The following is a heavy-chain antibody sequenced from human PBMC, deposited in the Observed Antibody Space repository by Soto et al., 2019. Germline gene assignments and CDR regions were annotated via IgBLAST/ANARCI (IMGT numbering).Heavy chain of an antibody. J-gene: IGHJ5*02. V-gene: IGHV1-69*04. D-gene: IGHD2-2*01. Sequence: ASVKVSCKASGGTFSSYTISWVRQAPGQGLEWMGRIIPILGIANYAQKFQGRVTITADKSTSTAYMELSSLRSEDTAVYYCARDARPYCSSTSCRSGLWFDPWGQGTLVTVSS. CDR1: GGTFSSYT. CDR3: ARDARPYCSSTSCRSGLWFDP. CDR2: IIPILGIA.